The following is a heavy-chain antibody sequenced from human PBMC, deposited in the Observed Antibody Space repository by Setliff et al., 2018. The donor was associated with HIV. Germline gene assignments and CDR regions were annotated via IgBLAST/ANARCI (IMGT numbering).Heavy chain of an antibody. V-gene: IGHV1-18*01. Sequence: ASVKVSCKASGFPFSSYGISWVRQAPGQGLEWMGWISAYNGKTEYAQNFQGRVTMTTDISTSTAWTSTSTAYMELRSLRSDDTAVYYCARDLTPFGPNPSGYSTGQRGHPFDIWGQGTRVTVSS. CDR3: ARDLTPFGPNPSGYSTGQRGHPFDI. J-gene: IGHJ3*02. CDR2: ISAYNGKT. D-gene: IGHD5-18*01. CDR1: GFPFSSYG.